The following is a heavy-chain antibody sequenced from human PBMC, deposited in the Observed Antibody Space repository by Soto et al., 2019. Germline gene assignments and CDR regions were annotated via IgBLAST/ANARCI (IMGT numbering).Heavy chain of an antibody. CDR2: IYYSGST. Sequence: SETLSLTCTVSGGSISSYYWSWIRQPPGKGLEWIGYIYYSGSTNYNPSLKSRVTISVGTSKNQFSLKLSSVTAADTAVYYCARDRFIWYFDYRGQGTLVTVSS. V-gene: IGHV4-59*01. CDR1: GGSISSYY. D-gene: IGHD3-10*01. CDR3: ARDRFIWYFDY. J-gene: IGHJ4*02.